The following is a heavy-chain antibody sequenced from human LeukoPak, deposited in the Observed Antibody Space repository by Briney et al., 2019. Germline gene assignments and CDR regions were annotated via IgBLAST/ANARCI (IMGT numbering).Heavy chain of an antibody. Sequence: SVKVSCKASGGTFSSYAISWVRQAPGQGLEWMGGIIPIFGTANYEQKFQGRVTITADKSTSTAYMELSSLRSGDTAVYYCAGHSSSTGYYYYMDVWGKGTTVTVSS. V-gene: IGHV1-69*06. CDR2: IIPIFGTA. D-gene: IGHD6-6*01. CDR1: GGTFSSYA. CDR3: AGHSSSTGYYYYMDV. J-gene: IGHJ6*03.